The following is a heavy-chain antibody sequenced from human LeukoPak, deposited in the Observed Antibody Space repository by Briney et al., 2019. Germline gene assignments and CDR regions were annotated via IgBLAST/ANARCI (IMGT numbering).Heavy chain of an antibody. CDR3: ASQIGLEWLFLPG. D-gene: IGHD3-3*01. CDR2: IYYSGST. CDR1: GGSISSSSYY. J-gene: IGHJ4*02. V-gene: IGHV4-39*01. Sequence: SETLSLTCTVSGGSISSSSYYWGWIRQPPGKGLEWIGSIYYSGSTYYNPSLKSRVTISVDTSKNQFSLKLSSVTAADTAVYYCASQIGLEWLFLPGWGQGTLVTVSP.